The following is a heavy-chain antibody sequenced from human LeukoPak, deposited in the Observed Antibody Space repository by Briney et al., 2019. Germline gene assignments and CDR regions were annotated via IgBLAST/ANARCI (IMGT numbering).Heavy chain of an antibody. V-gene: IGHV5-51*01. J-gene: IGHJ6*04. CDR1: GYSFTSYW. CDR3: ARQTYSSRGSLYYGMDV. Sequence: GESLKIYCKGSGYSFTSYWIGWVRQMPGKGLEWMGIIYPGDSDTRYSPSFQGQVTISADKSISTAYLRWSSLKASDTAMYYCARQTYSSRGSLYYGMDVWGKGTTVTVSS. CDR2: IYPGDSDT. D-gene: IGHD6-13*01.